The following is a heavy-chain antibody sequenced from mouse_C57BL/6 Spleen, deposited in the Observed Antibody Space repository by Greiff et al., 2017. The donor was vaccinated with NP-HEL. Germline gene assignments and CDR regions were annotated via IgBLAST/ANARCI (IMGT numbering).Heavy chain of an antibody. D-gene: IGHD3-2*02. CDR2: IDPSDSET. V-gene: IGHV1-52*01. CDR1: GYTFTSYW. CDR3: ARWDSSGSYYFDY. Sequence: VQLQQPGAELVRPGSSVKLSCKASGYTFTSYWMHWVKQRPIQGLEWIGNIDPSDSETHYNQKFKDKATLTVDKSSSTAYMQLSSLTSEDSAVYYCARWDSSGSYYFDYWGQGTTLTVSS. J-gene: IGHJ2*01.